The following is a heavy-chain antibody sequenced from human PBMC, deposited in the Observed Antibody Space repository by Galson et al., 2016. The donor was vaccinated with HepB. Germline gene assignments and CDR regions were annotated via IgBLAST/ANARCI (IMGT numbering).Heavy chain of an antibody. V-gene: IGHV4-31*03. Sequence: TLSLTCTVSGGSISSGGYYWSWIRQHPGKGLEWIGYIYHLGNTYFNPSLKSRVTMSVDASKNQFSLKLSSVTAADTAVYYCARGGRKGLWGYYFDYWGPGILVTVSS. CDR2: IYHLGNT. J-gene: IGHJ4*02. CDR3: ARGGRKGLWGYYFDY. D-gene: IGHD5-18*01. CDR1: GGSISSGGYY.